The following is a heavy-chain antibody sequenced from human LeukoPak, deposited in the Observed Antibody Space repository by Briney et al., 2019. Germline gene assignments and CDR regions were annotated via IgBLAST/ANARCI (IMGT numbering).Heavy chain of an antibody. V-gene: IGHV4-34*01. CDR2: IYYSGST. J-gene: IGHJ2*01. Sequence: SETLSLTCAVYGGSFSGYYWGWIRQPPGKGLEWIGSIYYSGSTYYNPSLKSRVTISVDTSKNQFSLKLSSVTAADTAVYYCARVYYPYWYFDLWGRGTLVTVSS. CDR1: GGSFSGYY. D-gene: IGHD3-10*01. CDR3: ARVYYPYWYFDL.